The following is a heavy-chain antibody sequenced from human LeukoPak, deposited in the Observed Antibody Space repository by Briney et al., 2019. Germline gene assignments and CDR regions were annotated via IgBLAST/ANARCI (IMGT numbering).Heavy chain of an antibody. J-gene: IGHJ6*03. D-gene: IGHD6-19*01. CDR3: GVAGPPLYYYYMDV. CDR1: GFTFSSYG. Sequence: GGSLRLSCAASGFTFSSYGMHWVRQAPGKGLEWVAFIRYDGSNKYYADSVKGRSTISRDNSKNTLYLQMNSLRSDDTAVYYCGVAGPPLYYYYMDVWGKGTTVTVSS. V-gene: IGHV3-30*02. CDR2: IRYDGSNK.